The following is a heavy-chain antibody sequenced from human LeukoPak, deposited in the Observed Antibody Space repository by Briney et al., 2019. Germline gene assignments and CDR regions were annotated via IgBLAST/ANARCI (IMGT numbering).Heavy chain of an antibody. V-gene: IGHV4-31*03. CDR3: ARAVAKIYYFDY. CDR2: IYYSGST. J-gene: IGHJ4*02. CDR1: GGSISSGGYY. Sequence: SETLSLTCTVSGGSISSGGYYWSWIRQHPGKGLEWIGYIYYSGSTYYNPSLKSRVTISVDTSKNQSSLKLSSVTAADTAVYYCARAVAKIYYFDYWGQGTLVTVSS. D-gene: IGHD5-12*01.